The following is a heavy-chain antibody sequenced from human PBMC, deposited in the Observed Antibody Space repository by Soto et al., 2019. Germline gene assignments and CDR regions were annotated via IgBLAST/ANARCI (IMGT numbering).Heavy chain of an antibody. CDR1: GFTFDDYA. CDR2: ISWNSGSI. J-gene: IGHJ4*02. D-gene: IGHD2-15*01. V-gene: IGHV3-9*01. Sequence: PGGSLRLSCAASGFTFDDYAMHWVRQAPGKGLEWVSGISWNSGSIGYADSVKGRFTISRDNSKNSLYLQMNSLGAEDTALYYCAKARRGACYSGVDYWGQGTQVTVSS. CDR3: AKARRGACYSGVDY.